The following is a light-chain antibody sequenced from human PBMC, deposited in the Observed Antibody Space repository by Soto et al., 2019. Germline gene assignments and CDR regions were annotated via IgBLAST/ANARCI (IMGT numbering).Light chain of an antibody. J-gene: IGKJ4*01. V-gene: IGKV1-5*03. CDR3: HQYSIFSLT. Sequence: DIQMTQSPSTVSASVGDRVTITCRASQSISSWLAWYQQKPGKAPKLLIQKASSLEGGVPSRFSGSGSGTEFTPAISSLQPDDFATYYCHQYSIFSLTFGGGTKVEIK. CDR1: QSISSW. CDR2: KAS.